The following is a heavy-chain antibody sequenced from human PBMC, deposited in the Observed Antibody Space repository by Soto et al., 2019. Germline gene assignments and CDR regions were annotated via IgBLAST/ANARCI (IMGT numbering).Heavy chain of an antibody. CDR2: IYYSGST. Sequence: QVQLQESGPGLVKPSQTLSLTCTVSGGSIRSGGYYWSWIRQHPGKGLEWIGYIYYSGSTYYNPSLRCRVTISVDTSKNQFSLKLSSVTAADTAVYYCARNRLGVPAALPYYFDYWVQGTLVTVSS. D-gene: IGHD2-2*01. CDR3: ARNRLGVPAALPYYFDY. V-gene: IGHV4-31*03. CDR1: GGSIRSGGYY. J-gene: IGHJ4*02.